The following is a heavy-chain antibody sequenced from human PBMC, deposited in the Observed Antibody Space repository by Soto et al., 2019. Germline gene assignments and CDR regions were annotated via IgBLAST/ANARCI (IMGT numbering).Heavy chain of an antibody. V-gene: IGHV4-31*03. CDR3: ARDGSRPGGMDV. Sequence: SETLSLTCTVSGGSISSGGYYCICIRQHPGKGLEWIGYIYYSGSTYYNPSLKSRVTISVDTSKNQFSLKLSSVTAADTAVYYCARDGSRPGGMDVWGQGTTVTVSS. CDR1: GGSISSGGYY. J-gene: IGHJ6*02. D-gene: IGHD3-10*01. CDR2: IYYSGST.